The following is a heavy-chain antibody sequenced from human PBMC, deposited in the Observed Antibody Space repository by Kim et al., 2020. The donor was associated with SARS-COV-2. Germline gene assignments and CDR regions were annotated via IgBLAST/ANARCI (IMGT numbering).Heavy chain of an antibody. CDR2: ISGSGGST. CDR1: GFTFSSYA. V-gene: IGHV3-23*01. Sequence: GGSLRLSCGASGFTFSSYAMSWVRQAPGKGLEWVSAISGSGGSTYYADSVKGRFTISRDNSKNTLYLQMNSLRAEDTAVYYCVNIESMVYGMDVWGQGTTVTVSS. D-gene: IGHD3-10*01. J-gene: IGHJ6*02. CDR3: VNIESMVYGMDV.